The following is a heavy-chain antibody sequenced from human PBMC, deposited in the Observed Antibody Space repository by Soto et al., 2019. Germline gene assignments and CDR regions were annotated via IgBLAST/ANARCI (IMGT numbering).Heavy chain of an antibody. D-gene: IGHD6-13*01. J-gene: IGHJ4*02. CDR2: IHYSGTT. Sequence: SETLSLTCTVSGGSMRNYFWTWIRQPPGKGLEWIGYIHYSGTTSFFPSYNPSLRSRVTISEDTSKNQFSLKLLSVTTADTDEYSWTASEASSRNLYPYYFDFWGQGTLVTVSS. V-gene: IGHV4-59*01. CDR1: GGSMRNYF. CDR3: TASEASSRNLYPYYFDF.